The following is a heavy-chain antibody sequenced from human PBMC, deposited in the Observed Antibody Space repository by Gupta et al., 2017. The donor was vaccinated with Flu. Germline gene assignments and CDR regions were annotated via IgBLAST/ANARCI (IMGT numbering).Heavy chain of an antibody. D-gene: IGHD4-4*01. Sequence: PVKGVEGVEIIHPDDSDTIYTPSCQGQVTIAADTSISATYLQWSSLKAPDTAMYYCARQINTVPSYHYGMDVWGQGTTVTVSS. CDR2: IHPDDSDT. J-gene: IGHJ6*02. CDR3: ARQINTVPSYHYGMDV. V-gene: IGHV5-51*01.